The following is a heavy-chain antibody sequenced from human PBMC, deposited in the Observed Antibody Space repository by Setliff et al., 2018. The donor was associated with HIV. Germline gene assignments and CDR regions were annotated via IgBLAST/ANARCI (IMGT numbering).Heavy chain of an antibody. J-gene: IGHJ6*02. D-gene: IGHD4-4*01. CDR3: ARDLTVTDNGMDV. V-gene: IGHV4-59*01. CDR1: GGSFSGYY. Sequence: SETLSLTCAVYGGSFSGYYWSWIRQPQGKGLEWIGYTYYSGSTNYNPSLKSRVTISVDTSKNQFSLKLRSVTAADTAVYYCARDLTVTDNGMDVWGQGTTVTVSS. CDR2: TYYSGST.